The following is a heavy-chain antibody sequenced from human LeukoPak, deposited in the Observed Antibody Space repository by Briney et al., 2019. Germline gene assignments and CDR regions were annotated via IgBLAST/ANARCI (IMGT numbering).Heavy chain of an antibody. J-gene: IGHJ4*02. V-gene: IGHV4-34*01. CDR3: ARTARGYSYGYDY. CDR2: INHSGST. CDR1: GGSFSGYY. D-gene: IGHD5-18*01. Sequence: PSETLSLTCAVYGGSFSGYYWSWIRQPPGKGLEWIGEINHSGSTNYNPSLKSRVTISVDTSKNQFSLKLSSVTAADTAVYYCARTARGYSYGYDYWGQGTLVTVSS.